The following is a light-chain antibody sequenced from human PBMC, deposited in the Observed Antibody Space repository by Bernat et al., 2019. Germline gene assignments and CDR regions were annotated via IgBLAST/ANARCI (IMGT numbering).Light chain of an antibody. Sequence: SFELTQPPSVSVSPGQTATITCSGNKLGTKFTCWYQQKPGQSPVVVIYRDDKRPSGIPEWFSGSHSGNTATLTISGAQAQDEADYYCQAWDSSAGVFGGGTKLAVL. CDR2: RDD. J-gene: IGLJ3*02. V-gene: IGLV3-1*01. CDR3: QAWDSSAGV. CDR1: KLGTKF.